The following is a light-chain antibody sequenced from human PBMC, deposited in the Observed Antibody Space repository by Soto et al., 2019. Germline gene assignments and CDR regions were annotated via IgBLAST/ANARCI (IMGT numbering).Light chain of an antibody. Sequence: DIQMTQSPSTLSASIGDRVTITCRASQSVSSWLAWYQQKPGEAPKFLIYKASSLEIGVPSRFSGSGSGTEFTLTISNLQPDDFATYYCQQYNSYPFTFGPGTKVDIK. CDR3: QQYNSYPFT. J-gene: IGKJ3*01. CDR2: KAS. CDR1: QSVSSW. V-gene: IGKV1-5*03.